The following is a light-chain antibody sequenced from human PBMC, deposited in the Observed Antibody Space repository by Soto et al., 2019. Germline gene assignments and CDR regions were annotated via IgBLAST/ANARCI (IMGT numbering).Light chain of an antibody. V-gene: IGLV3-21*04. CDR2: YDS. CDR3: QVWDSSSDHPV. Sequence: SYELTQPPSMSVAPGKTARITCGGNNIGSKSVHWYQQKPGQAPVLVIYYDSDRPSGIPERFSGSNSGNTATLTISRVEAGDEADYYCQVWDSSSDHPVFGTGTKLTVL. CDR1: NIGSKS. J-gene: IGLJ1*01.